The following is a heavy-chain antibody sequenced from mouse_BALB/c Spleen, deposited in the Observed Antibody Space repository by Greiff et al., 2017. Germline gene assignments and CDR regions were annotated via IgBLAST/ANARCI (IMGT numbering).Heavy chain of an antibody. CDR1: GFNIKDYY. D-gene: IGHD2-1*01. Sequence: VQLQQSGAELVRPGALVKLSCKASGFNIKDYYMHWVKQRPEQGLEWIGWIDPENGNTIYDPKFQGKASITADTSSNTAYLQLSSLTSEDTAVYYCALYGNFYFDCWGQGTTLTVSA. V-gene: IGHV14-1*02. CDR3: ALYGNFYFDC. CDR2: IDPENGNT. J-gene: IGHJ2*01.